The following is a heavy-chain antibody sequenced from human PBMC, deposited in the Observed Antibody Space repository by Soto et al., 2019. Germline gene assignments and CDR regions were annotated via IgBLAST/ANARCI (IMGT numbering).Heavy chain of an antibody. CDR3: AKDRLHLGVGGRKPLDY. Sequence: GGSLRLSCAASGFTFSSYAMSWVRQAPGKGLEWVSAISGSGGSTYYADSVKGRFTISRDNSKNTLYLQMNSLRAEDTAVYYCAKDRLHLGVGGRKPLDYWGQGTLVTVSS. V-gene: IGHV3-23*01. CDR2: ISGSGGST. J-gene: IGHJ4*02. D-gene: IGHD3-16*01. CDR1: GFTFSSYA.